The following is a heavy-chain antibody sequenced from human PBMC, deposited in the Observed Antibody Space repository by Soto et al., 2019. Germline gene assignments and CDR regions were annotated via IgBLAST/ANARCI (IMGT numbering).Heavy chain of an antibody. CDR1: GFTVSSNY. Sequence: GGSLRLSCAASGFTVSSNYMSWVRQAPGKGLEWVSYISSSSSTIYYADSVKGRFTISRDNAKNSLYLQMNSLRDEDTAVYYCGGDSSGYYYPDVFDIWGQGTMVTVS. CDR3: GGDSSGYYYPDVFDI. CDR2: ISSSSSTI. V-gene: IGHV3-48*02. D-gene: IGHD3-22*01. J-gene: IGHJ3*02.